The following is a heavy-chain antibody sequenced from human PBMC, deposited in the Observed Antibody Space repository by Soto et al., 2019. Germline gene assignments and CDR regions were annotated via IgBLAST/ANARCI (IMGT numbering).Heavy chain of an antibody. CDR2: VYFSGNT. J-gene: IGHJ1*01. V-gene: IGHV4-59*01. CDR3: GSVRPSGYVLS. D-gene: IGHD6-25*01. Sequence: ASEPLSLTCTVSGGSLSSYYWTWIRQSPGKGLEWIGYVYFSGNTNYNPSLKSRVTISIDTSKNQFSLRLASVTAADTAFYYCGSVRPSGYVLSWGQGTLVTVSS. CDR1: GGSLSSYY.